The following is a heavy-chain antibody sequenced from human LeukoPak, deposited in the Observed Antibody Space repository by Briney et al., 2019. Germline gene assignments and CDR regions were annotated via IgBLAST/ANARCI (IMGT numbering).Heavy chain of an antibody. J-gene: IGHJ4*02. CDR3: TKGGYATSWYWIY. CDR1: GFTFSDNL. CDR2: IKQDGSEK. Sequence: GGSLRLSCAASGFTFSDNLMTWVRQAPGKGLEWVATIKQDGSEKYYVDSVRGRSTISRVNAENSLFLQMNSLRTEDTAVYYCTKGGYATSWYWIYWGQGTLVTVSS. V-gene: IGHV3-7*03. D-gene: IGHD2-2*01.